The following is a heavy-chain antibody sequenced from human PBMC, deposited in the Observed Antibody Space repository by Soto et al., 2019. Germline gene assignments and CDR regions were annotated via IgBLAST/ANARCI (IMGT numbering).Heavy chain of an antibody. Sequence: SKTLSLTCIVSGGSISEKYWNWVRQPPGKGLEWIGLIFANGHTDYNPSLKSRVTMSVDASKNQFSLRLASMTAADTAVYYCVASLAASGLNWLDPWGRGTLVTVSS. CDR3: VASLAASGLNWLDP. CDR2: IFANGHT. D-gene: IGHD6-13*01. J-gene: IGHJ5*02. CDR1: GGSISEKY. V-gene: IGHV4-4*07.